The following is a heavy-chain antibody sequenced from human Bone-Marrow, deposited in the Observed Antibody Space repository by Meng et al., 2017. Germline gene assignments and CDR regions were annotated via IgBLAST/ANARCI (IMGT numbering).Heavy chain of an antibody. CDR2: IYYSGRT. Sequence: VHQQGSRPGPVNPSQSLSLTCTVSGGSISSGGYYWSWIRQHPGKGLEWIGYIYYSGRTYSNPSLKSRVTISVDTSKNQFSLKLSSVTAADTAVYYCARAKLGFDYWGQGTLVTVSS. CDR1: GGSISSGGYY. D-gene: IGHD7-27*01. V-gene: IGHV4-31*03. CDR3: ARAKLGFDY. J-gene: IGHJ4*02.